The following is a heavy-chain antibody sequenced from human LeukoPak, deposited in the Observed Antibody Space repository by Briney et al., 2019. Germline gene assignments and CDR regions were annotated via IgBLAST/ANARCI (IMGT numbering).Heavy chain of an antibody. CDR2: ISWNSGSI. CDR1: GFTFDDYA. D-gene: IGHD2-21*01. Sequence: PGRSLRLSCAASGFTFDDYAMHWVRHAPGKGLEWVSGISWNSGSIGYADSVKGRFTISRDNAKNSLYLQMNSLRAEDTALYYCAKALLRMDAFDIWGQGTMVTVSS. V-gene: IGHV3-9*01. J-gene: IGHJ3*02. CDR3: AKALLRMDAFDI.